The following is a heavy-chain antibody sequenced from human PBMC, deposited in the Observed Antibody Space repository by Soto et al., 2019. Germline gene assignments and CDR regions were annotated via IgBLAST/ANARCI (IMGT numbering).Heavy chain of an antibody. V-gene: IGHV3-23*01. CDR1: GFTFSSYA. Sequence: EVQLLESGGGLVQPGGSLRLSCAASGFTFSSYAMSWVRQAPGKGLEWVSAISGSGGSTYYADSVKGRFTISRDNSKNTLYLQMNSLRAEDTAVYYCAKEYYDYVWGSYRQHFFDYWGQGTLVTVSS. CDR3: AKEYYDYVWGSYRQHFFDY. J-gene: IGHJ4*02. CDR2: ISGSGGST. D-gene: IGHD3-16*02.